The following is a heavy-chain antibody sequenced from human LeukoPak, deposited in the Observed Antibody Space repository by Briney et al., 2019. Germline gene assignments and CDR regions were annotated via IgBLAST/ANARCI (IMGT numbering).Heavy chain of an antibody. D-gene: IGHD2-15*01. Sequence: PSETLSLTCTVSGASISNYYWSWTRQPPGKGLKWIGYIHNTGGTNYNPSLKSRVTISADTSKNQFSLRLSSVTAADTAIYYCARYAATGGPNWFDPWGPGTLVTVSS. V-gene: IGHV4-59*01. CDR1: GASISNYY. CDR3: ARYAATGGPNWFDP. J-gene: IGHJ5*02. CDR2: IHNTGGT.